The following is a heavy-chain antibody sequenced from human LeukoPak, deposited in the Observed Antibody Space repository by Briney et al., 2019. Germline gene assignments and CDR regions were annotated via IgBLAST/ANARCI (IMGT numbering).Heavy chain of an antibody. CDR1: GFTFSSYA. CDR3: AKVRFGEPPAY. J-gene: IGHJ4*02. CDR2: ISGSGGST. V-gene: IGHV3-23*01. Sequence: GGSLRLSCAASGFTFSSYAMSRVRQAPGKGLEWVSAISGSGGSTYHADSVKGRFTISRDNSKNTLYPQMNSLRAEDTAVYYCAKVRFGEPPAYWGQGTLVTVSS. D-gene: IGHD3-10*01.